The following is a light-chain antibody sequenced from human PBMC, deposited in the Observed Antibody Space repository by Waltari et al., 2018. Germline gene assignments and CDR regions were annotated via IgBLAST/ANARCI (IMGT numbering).Light chain of an antibody. CDR1: QAISNY. J-gene: IGKJ3*01. V-gene: IGKV1-9*01. CDR2: AAS. CDR3: QQLNSA. Sequence: IQLTQSPSSLSASVGDSVTITCRASQAISNYLAWYQEKPGKAPKVLISAASTLQSGVPSRFSGSGSGTDFTLTISSLQPEDFATYYCQQLNSAFGPGTKVDIK.